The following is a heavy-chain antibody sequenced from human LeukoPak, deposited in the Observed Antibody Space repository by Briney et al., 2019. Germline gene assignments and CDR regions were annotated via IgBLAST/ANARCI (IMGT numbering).Heavy chain of an antibody. D-gene: IGHD6-13*01. Sequence: GGSLRLSCAAAGFTFSSYGMHWVRQAPGKGLEWVAFIRYDGSNKYYAGSVKGRFTISRDNSKNTLYLQMNRLRAEDTAVYYCAKTFLRAALNQYFDYRGQGTLVTVSS. CDR3: AKTFLRAALNQYFDY. CDR1: GFTFSSYG. J-gene: IGHJ4*02. V-gene: IGHV3-30*02. CDR2: IRYDGSNK.